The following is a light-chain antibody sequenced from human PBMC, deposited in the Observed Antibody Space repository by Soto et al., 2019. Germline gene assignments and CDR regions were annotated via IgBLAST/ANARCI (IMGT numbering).Light chain of an antibody. J-gene: IGLJ1*01. Sequence: QSMLTQPRSVSGSPGQSVTISCTGTSSDVGGYNYVSWYQQHPDKAPKVMIYDVTKRPSGVPDRFSGSKSGNTASLTISGLQAEDEADYYCCSYAGSYIYVFGTGTKVTVL. V-gene: IGLV2-11*01. CDR1: SSDVGGYNY. CDR3: CSYAGSYIYV. CDR2: DVT.